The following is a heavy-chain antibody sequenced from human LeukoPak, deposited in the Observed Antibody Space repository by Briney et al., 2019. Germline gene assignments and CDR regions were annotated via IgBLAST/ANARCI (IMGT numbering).Heavy chain of an antibody. J-gene: IGHJ6*03. CDR3: VRILTVAWSERRPGYYYMDV. D-gene: IGHD1-1*01. CDR2: ISSSSSYI. CDR1: GFTFSSYS. Sequence: GGSLRLSCAASGFTFSSYSMNWVRQAPGKGLEWVSSISSSSSYIYSADSVKGRFTISRDNAKNSLYLQMNSLRAEDTAVYYCVRILTVAWSERRPGYYYMDVWGKGTTVTVSS. V-gene: IGHV3-21*01.